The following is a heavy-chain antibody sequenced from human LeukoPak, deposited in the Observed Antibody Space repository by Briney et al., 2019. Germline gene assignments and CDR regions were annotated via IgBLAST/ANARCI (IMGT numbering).Heavy chain of an antibody. CDR1: GFTFSSYA. V-gene: IGHV3-23*01. CDR3: AKDDYDSSGPNYFDY. J-gene: IGHJ4*02. D-gene: IGHD3-22*01. Sequence: GGSLRLPCAASGFTFSSYAMSWVRQAPGKGLEWVSAISGSGGSTYYADSVKGRFTISRDNSKNTLYLQMNSLRAEDTAVYYCAKDDYDSSGPNYFDYWGQGTLVTVSS. CDR2: ISGSGGST.